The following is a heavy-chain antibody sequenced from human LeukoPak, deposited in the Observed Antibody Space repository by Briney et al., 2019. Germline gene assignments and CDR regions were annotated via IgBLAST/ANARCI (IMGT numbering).Heavy chain of an antibody. J-gene: IGHJ5*02. D-gene: IGHD3-10*02. CDR1: GFTLSSYS. CDR2: ISSSSSYI. CDR3: ARDAVRGNWFDT. V-gene: IGHV3-21*01. Sequence: PRGSLCPSRAASGFTLSSYSVNWVRQAPGKGLEWVSSISSSSSYIYYADSVKGRFTISRDNAKTSLYLQMNSLRAEDTAVYYCARDAVRGNWFDTSGARDLFTVSS.